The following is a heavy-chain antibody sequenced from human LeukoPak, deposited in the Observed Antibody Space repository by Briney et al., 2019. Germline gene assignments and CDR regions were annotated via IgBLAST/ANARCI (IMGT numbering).Heavy chain of an antibody. CDR3: ARGAPRGERLGWFDP. V-gene: IGHV4-39*01. CDR2: IYYSGST. J-gene: IGHJ5*02. D-gene: IGHD1-26*01. CDR1: GGFISSSTYY. Sequence: SETLSLTCTVSGGFISSSTYYWGWIRQPPGKGLEWLGSIYYSGSTYYNPSLKSRVTISVDTSKNQFTLKLSSVTAADTAVYYCARGAPRGERLGWFDPWGQGTLVTVSS.